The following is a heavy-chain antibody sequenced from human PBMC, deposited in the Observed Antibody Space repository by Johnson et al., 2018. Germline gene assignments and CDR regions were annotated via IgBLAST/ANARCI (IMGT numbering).Heavy chain of an antibody. D-gene: IGHD3-22*01. Sequence: QVQLVQAGGGVVQPGMSLRLSCAASGFTFSSYGMHWVRQAPGKRLEWVAVISYDGSNKYYAASVKGRFTISRDNSKNTLYLQMNSLRAEDTAVYYCAKDELPYYDSSGYYYAEYFQHWGQGTLVTVSS. CDR1: GFTFSSYG. CDR2: ISYDGSNK. J-gene: IGHJ1*01. V-gene: IGHV3-30*18. CDR3: AKDELPYYDSSGYYYAEYFQH.